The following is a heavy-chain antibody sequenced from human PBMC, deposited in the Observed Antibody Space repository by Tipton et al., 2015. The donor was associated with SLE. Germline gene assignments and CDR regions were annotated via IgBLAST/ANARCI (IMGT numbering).Heavy chain of an antibody. CDR1: GFTFSSYG. Sequence: QLVQSGGGVVQPGRSLRLSCAASGFTFSSYGMHWVRQAPGKGLEWVAVISYDGSNKYYADSVKGRFTISRDNSKNTLYLQMNSLRAEDTAVYYCAREGKLLWFRELPNWFDYWGQGTLVTVSS. CDR2: ISYDGSNK. CDR3: AREGKLLWFRELPNWFDY. D-gene: IGHD3-10*01. V-gene: IGHV3-30*19. J-gene: IGHJ4*02.